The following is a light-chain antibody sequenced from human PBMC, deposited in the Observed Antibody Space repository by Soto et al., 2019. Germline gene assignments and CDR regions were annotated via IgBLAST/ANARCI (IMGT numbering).Light chain of an antibody. CDR1: QSTSNY. J-gene: IGKJ5*01. V-gene: IGKV1-39*01. CDR3: QQIYGTPFI. CDR2: AAS. Sequence: DIQMTQSPFSLSAPVGDRVTITCRASQSTSNYLNWYQQKQGKAPKLLIYAASTLQSGVPSRFSVSVSGTDFALTISTLQPEDSASYYCQQIYGTPFIFGQGTRLDIK.